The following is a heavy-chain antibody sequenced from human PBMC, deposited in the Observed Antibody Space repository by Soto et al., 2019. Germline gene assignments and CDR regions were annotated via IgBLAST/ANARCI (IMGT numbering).Heavy chain of an antibody. J-gene: IGHJ3*02. D-gene: IGHD2-21*02. CDR2: IYYSGST. CDR3: ARELAYCGGDCYPDSFNI. CDR1: GGSISSYY. V-gene: IGHV4-59*01. Sequence: SETLSLTCTVSGGSISSYYWSWIRQPPGKGLEWIGYIYYSGSTNYNPSLKSRVTISVDTSKNQFSLKLSSVAAADSAVYYCARELAYCGGDCYPDSFNIWGQVRMVTVAS.